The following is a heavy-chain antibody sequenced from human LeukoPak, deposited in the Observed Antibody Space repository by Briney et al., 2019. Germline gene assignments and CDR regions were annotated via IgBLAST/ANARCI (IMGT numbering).Heavy chain of an antibody. J-gene: IGHJ6*02. CDR1: GFTFSSYG. CDR3: AKAGSSGWHNYYYYGMDA. D-gene: IGHD6-19*01. CDR2: ISYDGSNK. V-gene: IGHV3-30*18. Sequence: GGSLRLSCAASGFTFSSYGMHWVRQAPGKGLEWVAVISYDGSNKYYADSVKGRFTISRDNSKNTLYLQMNSLRAEDTAVYYCAKAGSSGWHNYYYYGMDAWGQGTTVTVSS.